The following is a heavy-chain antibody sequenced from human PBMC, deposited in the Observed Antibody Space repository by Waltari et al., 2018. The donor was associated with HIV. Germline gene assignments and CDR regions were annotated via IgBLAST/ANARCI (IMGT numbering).Heavy chain of an antibody. V-gene: IGHV1-2*04. J-gene: IGHJ4*02. CDR1: GYTFTGYY. CDR3: ARKALASSGWYYVDY. D-gene: IGHD6-19*01. Sequence: QVQLVQSGAEVKKPGASVKVSCKASGYTFTGYYMHWVRQAPGQGLEWMGWINPNSGGTNNAQKFQGWVTMTRDTSISTAYMELSRLRSDDTAVYYCARKALASSGWYYVDYWGQGTLVTVSS. CDR2: INPNSGGT.